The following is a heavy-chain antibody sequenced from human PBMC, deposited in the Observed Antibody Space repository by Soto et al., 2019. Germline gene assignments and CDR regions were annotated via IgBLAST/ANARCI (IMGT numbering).Heavy chain of an antibody. CDR2: IYRTGST. J-gene: IGHJ4*02. CDR3: ASRDPGTSVDY. V-gene: IGHV4-4*02. D-gene: IGHD1-7*01. Sequence: SETLSLTSAVSGGNFTSNNWWTWVRQPPGQGLEWIGEIYRTGSTNYNPSLKSRVTISLDKSENQFSLKVTSLTAADTAVYYCASRDPGTSVDYWGQGTLVTVSS. CDR1: GGNFTSNNW.